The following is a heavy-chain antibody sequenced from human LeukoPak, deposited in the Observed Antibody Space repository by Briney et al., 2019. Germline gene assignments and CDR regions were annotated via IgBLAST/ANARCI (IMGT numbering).Heavy chain of an antibody. Sequence: GGPLRLSCAAPGFTFSIYEMNWVRRAPGKGLEWVSYFISSGSTIYYADSVKGRFTISRDNAKNSLYLQMNSLRAEDTAVYYCASRFDYWGQGTLVTVSS. CDR2: FISSGSTI. CDR1: GFTFSIYE. V-gene: IGHV3-48*03. CDR3: ASRFDY. J-gene: IGHJ4*02.